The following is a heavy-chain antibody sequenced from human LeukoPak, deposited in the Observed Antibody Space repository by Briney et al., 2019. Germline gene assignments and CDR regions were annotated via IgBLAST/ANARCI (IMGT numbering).Heavy chain of an antibody. Sequence: SETLSLTCTVSGGSISNYHWSWIRQPPGKGLGWIGYIYHSGSTNYNPSLKSRVTISADTSKNQFSLKLSSVTAADTAVYYCARRASGGYGHYFDYWGQGTLVTVSS. CDR2: IYHSGST. V-gene: IGHV4-59*08. CDR3: ARRASGGYGHYFDY. CDR1: GGSISNYH. D-gene: IGHD5-12*01. J-gene: IGHJ4*02.